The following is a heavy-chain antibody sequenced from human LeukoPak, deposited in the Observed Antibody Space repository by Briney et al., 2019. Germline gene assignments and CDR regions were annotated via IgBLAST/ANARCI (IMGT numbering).Heavy chain of an antibody. Sequence: GGSLRLSCAASGFTFSSYAMHWVRQAPGKGLEYVSAISSNGGSTYYANSVKGRFTISRDNSKNTLHLQMGSLRAEDMAVYYCARDPAYCGGDCYSEAVAFDIWGQGTMVTVSS. CDR3: ARDPAYCGGDCYSEAVAFDI. J-gene: IGHJ3*02. D-gene: IGHD2-21*02. V-gene: IGHV3-64*01. CDR2: ISSNGGST. CDR1: GFTFSSYA.